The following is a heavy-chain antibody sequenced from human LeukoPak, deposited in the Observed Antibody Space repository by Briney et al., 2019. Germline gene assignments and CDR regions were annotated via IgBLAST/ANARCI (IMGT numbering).Heavy chain of an antibody. D-gene: IGHD6-19*01. Sequence: ASVKVSCKASGYTFTGYYMHWVRQAPGQGLEWMGWINPNSGGTNYAQKFQGRVTMTRDTSISTAYMELSRLRSDDTAVYYCARDPGLVAVAGTGYDYWGQGTLVTVSS. CDR1: GYTFTGYY. J-gene: IGHJ4*02. CDR2: INPNSGGT. CDR3: ARDPGLVAVAGTGYDY. V-gene: IGHV1-2*02.